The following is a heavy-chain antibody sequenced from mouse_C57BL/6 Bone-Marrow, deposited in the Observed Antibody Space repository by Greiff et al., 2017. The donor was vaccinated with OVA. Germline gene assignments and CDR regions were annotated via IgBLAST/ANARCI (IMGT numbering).Heavy chain of an antibody. J-gene: IGHJ1*03. CDR1: GYTFTSYW. D-gene: IGHD1-1*01. CDR3: ARWNYGSRRDWYFDV. Sequence: HLQQPGAELLMPGSSVKLSCKASGYTFTSYWMHWFNHSPLQVLYWIGYIYPSYIYTNYNQKFKGKSTLTVDKSSSTAYMQLSSLTSEDSAVYYCARWNYGSRRDWYFDVWGKGTTVTVSS. CDR2: IYPSYIYT. V-gene: IGHV1-69*01.